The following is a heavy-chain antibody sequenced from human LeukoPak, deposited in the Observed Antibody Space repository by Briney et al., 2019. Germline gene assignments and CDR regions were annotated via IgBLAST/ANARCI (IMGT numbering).Heavy chain of an antibody. J-gene: IGHJ5*02. CDR1: GYTFTSYG. CDR3: ARDQHDYGDYNNWFDP. D-gene: IGHD4-17*01. CDR2: ISAYNGNT. Sequence: ASVKVSCKASGYTFTSYGISWVRQAPGQGLEWMGWISAYNGNTNYAQKLQGRVTMTTDTSTSTAYMELRSLRSDDTAVYYCARDQHDYGDYNNWFDPRGQGTLVTVSS. V-gene: IGHV1-18*01.